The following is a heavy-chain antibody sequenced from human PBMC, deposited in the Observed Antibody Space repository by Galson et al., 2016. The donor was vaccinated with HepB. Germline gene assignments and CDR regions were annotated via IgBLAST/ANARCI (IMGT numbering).Heavy chain of an antibody. CDR3: AKGNIVEVPAAPYA. V-gene: IGHV3-23*01. D-gene: IGHD2-2*01. CDR1: GFTFRSYA. CDR2: ISGSGDST. J-gene: IGHJ5*02. Sequence: SLRLSCAASGFTFRSYAMSWVRQAPGKGLEWVSSISGSGDSTYYAGAVKGRFTISRDNSRNTLYLQMDSLRAEDTAVYYCAKGNIVEVPAAPYAWGQGALVTVSS.